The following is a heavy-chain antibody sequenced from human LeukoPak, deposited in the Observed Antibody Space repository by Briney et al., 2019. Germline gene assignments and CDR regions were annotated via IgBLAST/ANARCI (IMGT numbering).Heavy chain of an antibody. CDR2: INHSGST. V-gene: IGHV4-34*01. Sequence: PSETLSLTCAVYGGSFSGYYWSWIRQPPGKGLEWIGEINHSGSTNYNPSLKSRVTISVDTSKNQFSLKLSSVTAADTAVYYCASLPQGEQLGYSVSPRGRTYYFDYWGQGTLVTVSS. J-gene: IGHJ4*02. D-gene: IGHD6-6*01. CDR1: GGSFSGYY. CDR3: ASLPQGEQLGYSVSPRGRTYYFDY.